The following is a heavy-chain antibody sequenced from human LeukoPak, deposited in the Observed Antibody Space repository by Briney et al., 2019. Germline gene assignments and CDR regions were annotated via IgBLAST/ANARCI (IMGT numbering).Heavy chain of an antibody. D-gene: IGHD3/OR15-3a*01. CDR1: GFTFSSYG. Sequence: GGSLRLSCAASGFTFSSYGMPWVRQAPGKGLEWVAFIRYDGSNKYYADSVKGRFTISRDNSKNTLYLQMNSLRAEDTAVYYCAKDTTGYYTSFDYWGQGTLVTVSS. V-gene: IGHV3-30*02. J-gene: IGHJ4*02. CDR2: IRYDGSNK. CDR3: AKDTTGYYTSFDY.